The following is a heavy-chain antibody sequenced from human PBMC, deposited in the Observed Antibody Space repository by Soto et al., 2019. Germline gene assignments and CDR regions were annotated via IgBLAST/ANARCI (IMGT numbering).Heavy chain of an antibody. Sequence: GGSLRLSCAASGFTFSSYGMHWVRQAPGKGLEWVAFIWHDGGNKFYAESVKGRFTISRDNSKNTLYLQMTSLSAEDTAMYYCARDGDVNTGFGKDYWGQGTLVTVST. D-gene: IGHD3-16*01. V-gene: IGHV3-33*01. CDR2: IWHDGGNK. CDR1: GFTFSSYG. CDR3: ARDGDVNTGFGKDY. J-gene: IGHJ4*02.